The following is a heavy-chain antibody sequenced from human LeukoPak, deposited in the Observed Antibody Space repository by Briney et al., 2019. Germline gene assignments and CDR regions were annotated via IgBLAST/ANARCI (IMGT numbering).Heavy chain of an antibody. J-gene: IGHJ3*02. V-gene: IGHV4-4*07. CDR3: ARGINDPLTHAFDI. CDR1: GGSISSYY. D-gene: IGHD1-1*01. Sequence: SETLSLTCTVSGGSISSYYWSWIRQPAGKGLEWIGRIYTSGSTNYNPSLKSRVTMSVDTSKNQFSLKLSSVTAADTAVYYCARGINDPLTHAFDIWGQGTMVTVSS. CDR2: IYTSGST.